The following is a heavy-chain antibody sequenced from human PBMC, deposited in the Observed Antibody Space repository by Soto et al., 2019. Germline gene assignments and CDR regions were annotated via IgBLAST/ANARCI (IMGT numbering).Heavy chain of an antibody. CDR3: AREIERLLGY. CDR1: GFTFSSYA. D-gene: IGHD3-3*01. V-gene: IGHV3-30-3*01. CDR2: ISYDGSNK. J-gene: IGHJ4*02. Sequence: GGSLRLSCAASGFTFSSYAMHWVRQAPGKGLEWMAVISYDGSNKYYADSVKGRFTISRDNSKNTLFPQMNSLRAEDTAVYYCAREIERLLGYWGQGTLVTVSS.